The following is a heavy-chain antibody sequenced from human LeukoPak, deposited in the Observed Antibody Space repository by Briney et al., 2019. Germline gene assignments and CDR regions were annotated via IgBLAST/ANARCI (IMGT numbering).Heavy chain of an antibody. Sequence: GGSLRLSCAASGFTVSSNYMSWVRQAPGKGLEWVAFIRYDGSNKYYADSVKGRFTISRDNSKNTLYLQMNSLRAEDTAVYYCAKRPIRQEQLVLWWFDPWGQGTLVTVSS. CDR2: IRYDGSNK. CDR1: GFTVSSNY. J-gene: IGHJ5*02. V-gene: IGHV3-30*02. D-gene: IGHD6-13*01. CDR3: AKRPIRQEQLVLWWFDP.